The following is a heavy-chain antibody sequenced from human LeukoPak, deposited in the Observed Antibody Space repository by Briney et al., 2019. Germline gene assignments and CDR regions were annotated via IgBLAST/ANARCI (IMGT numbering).Heavy chain of an antibody. CDR3: ARVSSSSLALGY. J-gene: IGHJ4*02. CDR2: IYHSGST. CDR1: GYSISSGYY. V-gene: IGHV4-38-2*02. D-gene: IGHD6-6*01. Sequence: SETLSLTCTVSGYSISSGYYWGWIRQPPGKGLEWIGSIYHSGSTYYNPSLKSRVTISVDKSKNQFSLKLSSVTAADTAVYYCARVSSSSLALGYWGQGTLVTVSS.